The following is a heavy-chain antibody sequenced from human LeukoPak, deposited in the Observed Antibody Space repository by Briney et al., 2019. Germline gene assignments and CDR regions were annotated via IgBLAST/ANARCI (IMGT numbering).Heavy chain of an antibody. CDR2: ISGPRTVT. CDR1: GFTFDSYA. V-gene: IGHV3-23*01. CDR3: AKGILTETHGISWDPFDY. D-gene: IGHD6-13*01. Sequence: PGGSLRLSCATSGFTFDSYAMSWVRQAPGRGLEWFSTISGPRTVTHYADSVKGRFTIYKDHSESTLCLQMNSLRAEDTAVYYCAKGILTETHGISWDPFDYWGQGALVTVSS. J-gene: IGHJ4*02.